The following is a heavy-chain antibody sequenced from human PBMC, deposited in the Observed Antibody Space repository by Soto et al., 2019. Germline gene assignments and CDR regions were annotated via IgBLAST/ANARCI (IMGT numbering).Heavy chain of an antibody. CDR3: ARGRPSYSSSSGVPVNY. Sequence: SETLSLTCAVYGGSFSGYYWSWIRQPPGKGLEWIGEINHSGSTNYNPSLKSRVTISVDTSKNQFSLKLSSVTAADTAVYYCARGRPSYSSSSGVPVNYWGQGTLVTVSS. J-gene: IGHJ4*02. V-gene: IGHV4-34*01. CDR2: INHSGST. CDR1: GGSFSGYY. D-gene: IGHD6-6*01.